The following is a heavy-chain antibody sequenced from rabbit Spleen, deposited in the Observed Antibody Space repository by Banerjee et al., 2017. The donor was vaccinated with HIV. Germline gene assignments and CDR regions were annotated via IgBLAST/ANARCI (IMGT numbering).Heavy chain of an antibody. CDR1: GVSFSGDSY. V-gene: IGHV1S45*01. J-gene: IGHJ6*01. D-gene: IGHD8-1*01. CDR2: IAGSSSGFT. CDR3: ARDTGSSFSSYGMDL. Sequence: QEQLVESGGGLVQPGGSLKLSCIASGVSFSGDSYMCWVRQAPGKGLEWISCIAGSSSGFTYSATWAKGRFTCSKTSSTTVTLQMTSLTVADTATYFCARDTGSSFSSYGMDLWGPGTLVTVS.